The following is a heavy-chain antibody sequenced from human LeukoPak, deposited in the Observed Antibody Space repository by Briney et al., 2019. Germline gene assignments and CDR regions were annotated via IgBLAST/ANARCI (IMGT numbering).Heavy chain of an antibody. CDR3: ARQGPSLGYCSSTSCYTRFDP. D-gene: IGHD2-2*02. V-gene: IGHV4-39*01. Sequence: SETLSLTCTVSGGSISSSSYYWGWIRQPPGKGLEWIGSIFYSGSTYYNPSPKSRVTMSVDTSKNQFSLKLSSVTAADTAVYYCARQGPSLGYCSSTSCYTRFDPWGQGTLVTVSS. CDR2: IFYSGST. CDR1: GGSISSSSYY. J-gene: IGHJ5*02.